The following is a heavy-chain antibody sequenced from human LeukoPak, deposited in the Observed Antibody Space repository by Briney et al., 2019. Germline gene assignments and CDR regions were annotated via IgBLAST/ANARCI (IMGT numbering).Heavy chain of an antibody. D-gene: IGHD2-2*02. V-gene: IGHV3-30*01. CDR1: GFTFSSYA. CDR2: ISYDGSNK. CDR3: ARSGTDIVVVPAAIVYYYYYMDV. Sequence: GRSLRLSCAASGFTFSSYAMHWVRQAPGKGLEWVAVISYDGSNKYYADSVKGRFTISRDNSKNTLYLQVNSLRAEDTAVYYCARSGTDIVVVPAAIVYYYYYMDVWGKGTTVTVSS. J-gene: IGHJ6*03.